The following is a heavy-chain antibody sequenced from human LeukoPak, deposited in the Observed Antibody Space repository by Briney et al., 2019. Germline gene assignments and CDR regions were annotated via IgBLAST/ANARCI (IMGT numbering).Heavy chain of an antibody. D-gene: IGHD2-2*01. Sequence: GGSLRLSCAASGFPFVTYWMHWVRQAPGKGLVWVSHLNTDGSSPTYGDSAKGRFTVSRDNAKNTLFLQLNSLRVEDTAVYYCARGTAEPAGSDYWGHGTLVTVSS. CDR2: LNTDGSSP. CDR3: ARGTAEPAGSDY. CDR1: GFPFVTYW. V-gene: IGHV3-74*01. J-gene: IGHJ4*01.